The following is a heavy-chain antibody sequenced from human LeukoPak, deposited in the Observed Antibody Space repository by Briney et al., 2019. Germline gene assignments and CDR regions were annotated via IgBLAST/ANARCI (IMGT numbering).Heavy chain of an antibody. V-gene: IGHV3-30*02. D-gene: IGHD6-6*01. J-gene: IGHJ3*02. Sequence: GGSLRPSCAASGFTFSSYGMHWVRQAPGKGLEWVAFIRYDGSNKYYADSVKGRFTISRDNSKNTLYLQMNSLRAEDTAVYYCAKDLLPPYSSSSDGAFDIWGQGTMVTVSS. CDR1: GFTFSSYG. CDR3: AKDLLPPYSSSSDGAFDI. CDR2: IRYDGSNK.